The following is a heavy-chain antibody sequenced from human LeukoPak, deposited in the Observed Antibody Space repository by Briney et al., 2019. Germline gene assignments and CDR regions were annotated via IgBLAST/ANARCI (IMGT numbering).Heavy chain of an antibody. Sequence: ASVKVSCKASGYTFTTNYMYWVRQAPGQGLEWMGIINPSGGSTSYAEKFQGRVTMTRDTSTSTFYMELGSLRSEDTAVYYCARRELGYYYYGVDVWAKGPRSPSP. CDR2: INPSGGST. J-gene: IGHJ6*02. D-gene: IGHD1-26*01. V-gene: IGHV1-46*01. CDR3: ARRELGYYYYGVDV. CDR1: GYTFTTNY.